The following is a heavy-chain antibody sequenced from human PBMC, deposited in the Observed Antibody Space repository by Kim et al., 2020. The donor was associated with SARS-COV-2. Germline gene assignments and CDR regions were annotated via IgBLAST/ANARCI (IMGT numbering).Heavy chain of an antibody. CDR1: GFTFSSYS. Sequence: GGSLRLSCAASGFTFSSYSMNWVRQAPGKGLEWVSSISSSSSYIYYADSVKGRFTISRDNAKNSLYLQMNSLRAEDTAVYYCARVLGVGQQPRGFDYWGQGTLVTVSS. D-gene: IGHD6-13*01. CDR2: ISSSSSYI. V-gene: IGHV3-21*01. J-gene: IGHJ4*02. CDR3: ARVLGVGQQPRGFDY.